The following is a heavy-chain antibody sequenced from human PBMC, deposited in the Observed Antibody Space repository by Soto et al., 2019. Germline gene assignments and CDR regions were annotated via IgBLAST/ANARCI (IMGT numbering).Heavy chain of an antibody. CDR2: INPNSGGT. CDR3: ARGGGRGYKELDP. J-gene: IGHJ5*02. CDR1: GYTFTAYY. V-gene: IGHV1-2*02. D-gene: IGHD5-12*01. Sequence: QVQLVQSGAEVKKPGASVKVSCKASGYTFTAYYMHWVRQAPGQGLEWMGWINPNSGGTYHAQNFQGRVTMTRDTSPTTAYMELASLRSDDTAVYYCARGGGRGYKELDPWGHGTLVIVSS.